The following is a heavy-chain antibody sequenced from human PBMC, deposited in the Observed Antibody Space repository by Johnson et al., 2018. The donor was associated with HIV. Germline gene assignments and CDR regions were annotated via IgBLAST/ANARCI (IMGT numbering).Heavy chain of an antibody. CDR1: GFTFDDYA. Sequence: VQLVESGGGLVQPGRSLRLSCAASGFTFDDYAMHWVRQAPGKGLEWVSGISWNSGSIGYADSVKGRFIISRDNAKNSLYLQMNSLRAEETAVYYCASEAGPDIVGAADDAFDIWGQGTMVTVSS. V-gene: IGHV3-9*01. CDR3: ASEAGPDIVGAADDAFDI. D-gene: IGHD1-26*01. J-gene: IGHJ3*02. CDR2: ISWNSGSI.